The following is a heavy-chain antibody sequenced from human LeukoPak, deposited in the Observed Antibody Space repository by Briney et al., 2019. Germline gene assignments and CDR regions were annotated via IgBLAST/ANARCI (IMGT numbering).Heavy chain of an antibody. CDR1: GFTFSSYS. V-gene: IGHV3-48*04. Sequence: GGSLRLSCAASGFTFSSYSMNWVRQAPGKGLEWVSYISSSSSTIYYADSVKGRFTISRDNAKNSLYLQMNSLRAEDTAVYYCARDSRRLKDHWGQGTLVTVSS. CDR2: ISSSSSTI. CDR3: ARDSRRLKDH. J-gene: IGHJ4*02. D-gene: IGHD2-15*01.